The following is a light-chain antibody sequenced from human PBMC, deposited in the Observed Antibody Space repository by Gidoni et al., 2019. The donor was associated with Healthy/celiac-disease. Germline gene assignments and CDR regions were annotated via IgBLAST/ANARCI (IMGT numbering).Light chain of an antibody. Sequence: DIVMTQSPLSLPVTPGEPASISCRSSQSLLHSNGYNYLDWYLQKPGQSPQLLIYLGSNRASGVPDRFSGSGSGTDFTQKISRVEAEDVGVYYCMQALQRGTFGQGTKLEIK. CDR2: LGS. J-gene: IGKJ2*02. CDR3: MQALQRGT. CDR1: QSLLHSNGYNY. V-gene: IGKV2-28*01.